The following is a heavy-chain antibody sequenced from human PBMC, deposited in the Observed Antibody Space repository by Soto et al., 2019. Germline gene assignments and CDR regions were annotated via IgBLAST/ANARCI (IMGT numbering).Heavy chain of an antibody. J-gene: IGHJ5*02. CDR2: IYYSGST. V-gene: IGHV4-59*01. CDR1: GDSISSYY. Sequence: SETLSLTCTVSGDSISSYYWSWIRQPPGKGLEWIGYIYYSGSTNYNPSLKSRVTISVDTSKNQFSLKLSSVTAADTAVYYCARGHLRNWFDPWGQGTLVTVSS. CDR3: ARGHLRNWFDP.